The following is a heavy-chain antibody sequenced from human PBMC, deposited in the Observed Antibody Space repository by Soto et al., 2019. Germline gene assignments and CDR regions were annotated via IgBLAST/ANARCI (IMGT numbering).Heavy chain of an antibody. J-gene: IGHJ3*02. CDR2: ISGSAGST. D-gene: IGHD6-13*01. CDR1: EFTFSSYA. V-gene: IGHV3-23*01. CDR3: AKDHSSSWYEKAFDI. Sequence: EVQLLESGGGLVLPGGSLRLSCAASEFTFSSYAMSCVRQAPGKGLEWVSAISGSAGSTYYAESVKGRFTISRDNSKNTLYLQMNSLRAEDTAVYYCAKDHSSSWYEKAFDIWGQGTMVTVSS.